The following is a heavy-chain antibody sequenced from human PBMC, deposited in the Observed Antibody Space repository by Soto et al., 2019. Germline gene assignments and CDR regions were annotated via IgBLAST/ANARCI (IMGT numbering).Heavy chain of an antibody. V-gene: IGHV4-59*01. J-gene: IGHJ4*02. CDR1: GGSISSYY. CDR3: ARGLSGIAVAGPYLDY. CDR2: IYYSGST. Sequence: SETLSLTCTVSGGSISSYYWSWIRQPPGKGLEWIGYIYYSGSTNYNPSLKSRVTISVDTSKNQFSLKLSSVTAADTAVYYCARGLSGIAVAGPYLDYWGQGTLVTVSS. D-gene: IGHD6-19*01.